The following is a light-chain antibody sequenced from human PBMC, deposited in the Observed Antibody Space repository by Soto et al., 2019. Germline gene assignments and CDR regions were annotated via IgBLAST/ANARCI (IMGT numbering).Light chain of an antibody. CDR1: SGDVGAYDY. V-gene: IGLV2-8*01. CDR2: EVS. CDR3: SSYAGSNNPYV. Sequence: QAVLTQPPSASGSPGQSVTISCTGTSGDVGAYDYVSWYQQHPGKAPKLMIYEVSKRPLGVPDRFSGSKSGNTASLTVSGLQAEDEADYYCSSYAGSNNPYVFGTGTQLTVL. J-gene: IGLJ1*01.